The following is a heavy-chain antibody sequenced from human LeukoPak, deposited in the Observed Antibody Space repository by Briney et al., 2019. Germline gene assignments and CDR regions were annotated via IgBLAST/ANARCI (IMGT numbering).Heavy chain of an antibody. CDR2: IYYSGST. CDR3: ARVGSGNIDY. CDR1: GGSISSGDYY. J-gene: IGHJ4*02. D-gene: IGHD2-15*01. V-gene: IGHV4-30-4*08. Sequence: SETLSLTCTVSGGSISSGDYYWSWIRQPPGKGLEWIGYIYYSGSTYYNPSLKSRVTISVDTSKNQFSLKLRSVPAADTAVYYCARVGSGNIDYWGQGTLVTVSS.